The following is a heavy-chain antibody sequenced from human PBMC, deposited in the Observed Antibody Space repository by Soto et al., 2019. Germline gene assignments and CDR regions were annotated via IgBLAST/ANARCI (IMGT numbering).Heavy chain of an antibody. CDR2: IYPGDSDT. D-gene: IGHD5-12*01. J-gene: IGHJ4*02. Sequence: GESLKISCKGSGYSFTSYWIGWVRQMHGKGLEWMGIIYPGDSDTRYSPSFQGRVIISADKSTSTAYLQWSSLKASDTAMYYCARRRSGYESDSWGQGTLVTVSS. V-gene: IGHV5-51*01. CDR3: ARRRSGYESDS. CDR1: GYSFTSYW.